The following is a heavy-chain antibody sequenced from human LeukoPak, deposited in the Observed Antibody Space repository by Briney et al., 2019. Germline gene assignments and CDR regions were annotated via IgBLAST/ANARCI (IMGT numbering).Heavy chain of an antibody. V-gene: IGHV1-69*13. CDR3: VRGAGPTTSPNYYDSSGYYLWYFDY. J-gene: IGHJ4*02. CDR2: IIPIFGTA. D-gene: IGHD3-22*01. Sequence: GASVKVSCKASGGTFSSYAISWVRQAPGQGLEWMGGIIPIFGTANYAQKFQGRVTITADESTSTAYMELSSLRSEDTAVYYCVRGAGPTTSPNYYDSSGYYLWYFDYWGQGTLVTVSS. CDR1: GGTFSSYA.